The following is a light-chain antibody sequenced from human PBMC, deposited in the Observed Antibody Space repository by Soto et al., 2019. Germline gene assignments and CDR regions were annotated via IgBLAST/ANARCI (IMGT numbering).Light chain of an antibody. CDR1: SSDVGGYNY. V-gene: IGLV2-8*01. Sequence: QSVLTQPPSASGSPGQSVTISCTGTSSDVGGYNYVSWYQQHPGKAPKVVIYEVSKRPSGVPDRFSGSKSGNTASLTVSGLQAEDEADYYCTSYVGGNNHYVSGTGTKVTVL. CDR3: TSYVGGNNHYV. J-gene: IGLJ1*01. CDR2: EVS.